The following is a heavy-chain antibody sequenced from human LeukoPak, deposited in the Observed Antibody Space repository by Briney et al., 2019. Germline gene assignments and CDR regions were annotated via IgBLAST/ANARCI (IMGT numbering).Heavy chain of an antibody. CDR3: ARVVDYYYYYMDV. Sequence: EASETLSLTCAVSGYSISSGYYWGWIRQSPGKGMEWIGSIYHSGITYHNPSLKSRVNISVDTSKNQFSLKLTSVTAADTALYYCARVVDYYYYYMDVWGKGTTVTVS. CDR1: GYSISSGYY. J-gene: IGHJ6*03. V-gene: IGHV4-38-2*01. CDR2: IYHSGIT.